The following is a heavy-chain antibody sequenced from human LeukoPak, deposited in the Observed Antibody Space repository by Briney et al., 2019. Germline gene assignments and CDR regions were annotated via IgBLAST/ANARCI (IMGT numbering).Heavy chain of an antibody. CDR1: GFTFSSYS. CDR2: ISSSSSKI. D-gene: IGHD6-13*01. Sequence: GGSLRLSCAASGFTFSSYSMNWVRQAPGKGLEWISYISSSSSKIKYADSVKGRFTISRDNAKNSLYLQMNSLRDEDTAVYYCARDSSSWDQGAYYYGVDVWGQGTTVTVSS. CDR3: ARDSSSWDQGAYYYGVDV. J-gene: IGHJ6*02. V-gene: IGHV3-48*02.